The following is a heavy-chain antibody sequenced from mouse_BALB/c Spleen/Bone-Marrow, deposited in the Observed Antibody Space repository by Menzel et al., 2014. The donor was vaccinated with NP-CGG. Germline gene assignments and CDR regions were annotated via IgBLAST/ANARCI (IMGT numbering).Heavy chain of an antibody. CDR3: AREPYYGYYF. CDR2: IYPGSGNT. CDR1: GYTFTDYY. V-gene: IGHV1-84*02. D-gene: IGHD1-1*01. J-gene: IGHJ2*01. Sequence: ERKKTRPKLSNSGASGKISCKASGYTFTDYYINWVKQKPGQGLELIGWIYPGSGNTKYNEKFKGKATLTVDTSSSTAYMQLSSLTSEDTAVYFCAREPYYGYYF.